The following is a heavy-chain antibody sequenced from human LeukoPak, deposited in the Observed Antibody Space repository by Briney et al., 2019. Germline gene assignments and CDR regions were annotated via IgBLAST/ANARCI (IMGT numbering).Heavy chain of an antibody. CDR2: IKSNTDGGTT. D-gene: IGHD3-10*01. V-gene: IGHV3-15*01. CDR3: TTTPYYYRSGSYFVDY. CDR1: GFSFTHAW. Sequence: GGSLRLSCAASGFSFTHAWMSWVRQAPGKGLEWAGRIKSNTDGGTTDYTAPVKGRFTISRDDSKNTLYLQMNSLKSEDTAVYYCTTTPYYYRSGSYFVDYWGQGTLVTVSS. J-gene: IGHJ4*02.